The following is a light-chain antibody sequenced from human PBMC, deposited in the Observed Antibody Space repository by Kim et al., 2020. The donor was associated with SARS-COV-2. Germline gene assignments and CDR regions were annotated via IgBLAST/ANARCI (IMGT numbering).Light chain of an antibody. CDR2: DAS. CDR3: QQRSNWPPIT. Sequence: SPGERATLSCRASQRVSTYLAWYQHKPGRAPRLLIYDASNRATGIPARFSGSGSGTDFTLTISSLEPEDFAVYYCQQRSNWPPITFGQGTRLEIK. CDR1: QRVSTY. J-gene: IGKJ5*01. V-gene: IGKV3-11*01.